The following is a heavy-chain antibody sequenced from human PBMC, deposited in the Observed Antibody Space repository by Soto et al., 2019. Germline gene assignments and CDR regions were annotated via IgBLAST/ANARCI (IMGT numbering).Heavy chain of an antibody. CDR1: GYTFTNYA. Sequence: ASVKVSCKASGYTFTNYAMHWVRQAPGQRLEWLGWINAGNDKTKYSQKFQGRVTIAKDTSASTAYMELSSLRSEDTALYYCARGRANWFDPWGKGTLVTVSS. V-gene: IGHV1-3*01. J-gene: IGHJ5*02. CDR3: ARGRANWFDP. CDR2: INAGNDKT.